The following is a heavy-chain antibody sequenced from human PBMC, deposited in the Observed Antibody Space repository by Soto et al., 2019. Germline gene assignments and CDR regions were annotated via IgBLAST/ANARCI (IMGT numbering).Heavy chain of an antibody. J-gene: IGHJ6*02. CDR1: GYTFTSYG. V-gene: IGHV1-18*04. Sequence: ASVKVSCKASGYTFTSYGISWVRQAPGQGLEWMGWISAYNGNTNYAQKLQGRVTMTTDTSTSTAYMKLRSLRSDDTAVYYCARDSRRHFHCTNGVCYRYYYYGMDVWGQGTTVTVSS. CDR3: ARDSRRHFHCTNGVCYRYYYYGMDV. CDR2: ISAYNGNT. D-gene: IGHD2-8*01.